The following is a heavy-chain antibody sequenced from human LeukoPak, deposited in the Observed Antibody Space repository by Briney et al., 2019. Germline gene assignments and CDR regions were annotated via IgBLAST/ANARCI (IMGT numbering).Heavy chain of an antibody. CDR2: VYYSGST. V-gene: IGHV4-39*07. D-gene: IGHD1-26*01. Sequence: SETLSLTCTVSGDSISSYYWGWIRQPPGKGLEWVGNVYYSGSTYYNPSLESRVTISVDTSMTQFSLRLTSVTAADTAVYFCARDIGIYPHVAFDIWGQGTLVTVSS. CDR1: GDSISSYY. CDR3: ARDIGIYPHVAFDI. J-gene: IGHJ3*02.